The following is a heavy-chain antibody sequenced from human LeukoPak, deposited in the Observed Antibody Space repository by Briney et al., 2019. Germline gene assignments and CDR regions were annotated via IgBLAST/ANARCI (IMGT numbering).Heavy chain of an antibody. V-gene: IGHV3-23*01. CDR1: GFTFSSYA. D-gene: IGHD1-26*01. CDR3: VKDISGTYSFDY. CDR2: ISGSGGST. Sequence: GGSLRLSCAASGFTFSSYAMSWVRQAPGKGLEWVSAISGSGGSTYYADSVKGRFTISRDNSKNTLYLQMSSLRAEDTAVYYCVKDISGTYSFDYWGQGTLVTVSS. J-gene: IGHJ4*02.